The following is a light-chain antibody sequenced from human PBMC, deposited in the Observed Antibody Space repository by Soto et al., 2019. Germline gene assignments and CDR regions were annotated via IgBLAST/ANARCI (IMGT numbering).Light chain of an antibody. CDR1: QRVSSY. CDR3: QQYHNWPIT. Sequence: EIVLTQSPATLSLSPGERATLSCRASQRVSSYLAWYQQKPGQAPRLLIYGASSRATGIPVRFSGSGSGTEFTLTISSLQSEDFAVYYCQQYHNWPITFGQGTRLEIK. CDR2: GAS. J-gene: IGKJ5*01. V-gene: IGKV3-15*01.